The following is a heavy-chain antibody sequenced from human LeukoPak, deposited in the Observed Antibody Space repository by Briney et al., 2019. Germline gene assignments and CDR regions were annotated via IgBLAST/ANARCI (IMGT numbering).Heavy chain of an antibody. V-gene: IGHV3-7*01. D-gene: IGHD5-18*01. J-gene: IGHJ4*02. CDR3: SRLRGYSYGYADY. CDR2: IKQDGSQK. Sequence: GGSLRLSCVGSGFTYGTYWMTWFRQAPGKGLEWVANIKQDGSQKNYVDSVKGRFTISRDNAKKSLYLQMNSLRAEDTAVYYCSRLRGYSYGYADYWGQGTQVTVSS. CDR1: GFTYGTYW.